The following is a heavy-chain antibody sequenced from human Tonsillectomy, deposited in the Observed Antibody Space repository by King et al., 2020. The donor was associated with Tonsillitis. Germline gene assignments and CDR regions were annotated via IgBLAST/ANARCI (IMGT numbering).Heavy chain of an antibody. CDR3: ARVVSTDFGVILLYYYGMDV. D-gene: IGHD3-3*01. CDR2: ISGYNGNT. J-gene: IGHJ6*02. Sequence: VQLVESGAEVKKPGASVKVSCKASGYTFTSYGISWVRQAPGQGLEWMGWISGYNGNTKYAQKFQGRVTMTTDTSTRTVYMELRSLRSDDTAVYYCARVVSTDFGVILLYYYGMDVWGQGTTVTVSS. V-gene: IGHV1-18*04. CDR1: GYTFTSYG.